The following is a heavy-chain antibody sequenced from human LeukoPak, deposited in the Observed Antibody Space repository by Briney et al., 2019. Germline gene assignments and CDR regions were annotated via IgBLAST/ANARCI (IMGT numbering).Heavy chain of an antibody. CDR1: GFIFSGFG. Sequence: PGGSLRLSCTASGFIFSGFGMYWVREAPRKGLEGVAGIYGGCGVIKYADSVKGRFTISRDNSENTLYLQMHSLRVEDTAIYYCAKDRVPDSGYDIDYWGQGTLVTVSS. CDR3: AKDRVPDSGYDIDY. J-gene: IGHJ4*02. CDR2: IYGGCGVI. D-gene: IGHD5-12*01. V-gene: IGHV3-NL1*01.